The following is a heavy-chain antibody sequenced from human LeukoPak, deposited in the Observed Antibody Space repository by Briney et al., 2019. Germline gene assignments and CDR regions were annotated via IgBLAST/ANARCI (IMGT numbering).Heavy chain of an antibody. J-gene: IGHJ4*02. CDR1: GGSISSYY. CDR2: IYYTGST. CDR3: ARTRGYYESSGFDY. V-gene: IGHV4-59*01. Sequence: SETLSLTCTVSGGSISSYYWSWIRQPPGKGLEWIGHIYYTGSTNYNHSLKSRVTISVDTSKNQFSLKLSSVTAADTAVFYCARTRGYYESSGFDYWGQGTLVTVSS. D-gene: IGHD3-22*01.